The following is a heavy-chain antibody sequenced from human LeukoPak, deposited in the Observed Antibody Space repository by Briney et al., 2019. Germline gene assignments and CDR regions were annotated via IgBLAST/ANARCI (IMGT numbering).Heavy chain of an antibody. Sequence: ASVTVSCTASGYTFTGYYMHWVRQAPGQGLAWMGWINPNSGGTNYAQKFQGRVTMTRDTSISTAYMELSRLRSDDTAVYYCASSSGWYVGVYYYYSMDVWGQGTTVTVSS. CDR2: INPNSGGT. CDR3: ASSSGWYVGVYYYYSMDV. D-gene: IGHD6-19*01. V-gene: IGHV1-2*02. J-gene: IGHJ6*02. CDR1: GYTFTGYY.